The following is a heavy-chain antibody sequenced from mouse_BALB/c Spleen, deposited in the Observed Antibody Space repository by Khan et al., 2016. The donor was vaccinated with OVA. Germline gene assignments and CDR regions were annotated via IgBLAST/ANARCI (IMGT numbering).Heavy chain of an antibody. V-gene: IGHV1-7*01. CDR2: INPSTAYT. CDR1: GYTFINYW. CDR3: ARRGLRWDFDY. Sequence: QVQLKQSGAELAKPGASVKMSCKASGYTFINYWILWVKQRSGQGLEWIGYINPSTAYTEYNQNFKDKATLTADKSSRTAYMQLSSLTSEDSAVYYCARRGLRWDFDYWGQGTTLTVSS. D-gene: IGHD1-1*01. J-gene: IGHJ2*01.